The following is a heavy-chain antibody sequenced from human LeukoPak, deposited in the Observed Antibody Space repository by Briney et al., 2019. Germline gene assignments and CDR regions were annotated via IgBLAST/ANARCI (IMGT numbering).Heavy chain of an antibody. Sequence: PGGSLRLSCAASGFTFSDYAMSWVRQAPGKGLEWVSAISGSGGSTYYADSVKGRFTISRDNAKNSLYLQMNSLRAEDTAVYYCARGIRGRFSPYFDYWGQGTLVTVSS. J-gene: IGHJ4*02. CDR1: GFTFSDYA. V-gene: IGHV3-23*01. CDR2: ISGSGGST. D-gene: IGHD3-10*01. CDR3: ARGIRGRFSPYFDY.